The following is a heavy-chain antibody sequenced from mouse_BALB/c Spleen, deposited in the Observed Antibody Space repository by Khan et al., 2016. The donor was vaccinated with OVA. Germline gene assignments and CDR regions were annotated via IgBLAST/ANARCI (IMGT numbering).Heavy chain of an antibody. Sequence: DLVKPGASVKLSCKASGYTFTNYWINWIKQRPGQGLEWIGRIAPGSGSTYYNEMFKGKATLTVETSSNTAYLQLSSLSSEDSAVYFGARGIYYISTCYAMDYWGQGTSVTVSS. CDR1: GYTFTNYW. J-gene: IGHJ4*01. CDR2: IAPGSGST. V-gene: IGHV1S41*01. CDR3: ARGIYYISTCYAMDY. D-gene: IGHD1-1*01.